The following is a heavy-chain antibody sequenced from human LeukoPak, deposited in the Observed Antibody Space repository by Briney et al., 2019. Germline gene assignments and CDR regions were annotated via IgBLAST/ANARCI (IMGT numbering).Heavy chain of an antibody. V-gene: IGHV4-30-4*01. D-gene: IGHD3-22*01. CDR2: IYYSGST. CDR3: ARDIYSWHYYDSSGYG. J-gene: IGHJ4*02. Sequence: SETLSLTCTVSGGSISSGDYYWNWIRQPPGKGLEWIGYIYYSGSTSYNPSLKSRVTISVDTSKNQFSLKLSSVTAADTAVYYCARDIYSWHYYDSSGYGWGQGTLVTVSS. CDR1: GGSISSGDYY.